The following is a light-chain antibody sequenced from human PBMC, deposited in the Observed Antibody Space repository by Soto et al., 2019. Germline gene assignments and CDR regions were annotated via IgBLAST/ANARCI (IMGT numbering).Light chain of an antibody. CDR2: GAS. V-gene: IGKV3-20*01. Sequence: ENVLTQSPGTLSLSPGERATLSCRASQTVSSYLTWYQQRPGQAPRLLIYGASKRATGIPDRFSGSGSGTDFTLTISRLEPEDFALDYCQQYGTSPITFCQGTRLEIK. CDR1: QTVSSY. CDR3: QQYGTSPIT. J-gene: IGKJ5*01.